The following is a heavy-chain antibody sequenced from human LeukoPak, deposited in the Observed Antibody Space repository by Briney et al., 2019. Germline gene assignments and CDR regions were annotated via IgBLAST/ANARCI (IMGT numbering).Heavy chain of an antibody. J-gene: IGHJ4*02. V-gene: IGHV4-4*02. CDR2: IYHSGST. CDR1: GGSFSSSNW. CDR3: AGEGSGNFFDY. Sequence: TSETLSLTCTVSGGSFSSSNWWSWVRQPPGKGLGWIGEIYHSGSTNYNPSLKSRVTISVDKSKNQFSLKLSSVTAADTAVYYCAGEGSGNFFDYWGQGTLVTVSS. D-gene: IGHD2-15*01.